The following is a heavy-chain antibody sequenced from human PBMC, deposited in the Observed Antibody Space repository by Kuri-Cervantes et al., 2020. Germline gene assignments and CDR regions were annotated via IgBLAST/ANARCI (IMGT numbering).Heavy chain of an antibody. CDR3: ARDRGGRIRGYSYEKEYMDV. J-gene: IGHJ6*03. V-gene: IGHV1-18*01. Sequence: ASVKVSCKASGGTFSSYAISWVRQAPGQGLEWMGWISAYNGNTNYAQKLLGRVTMTTDTSTSTAYMELRSLRSDDTAVYYCARDRGGRIRGYSYEKEYMDVWGKGTTVTVSS. D-gene: IGHD5-18*01. CDR2: ISAYNGNT. CDR1: GGTFSSYA.